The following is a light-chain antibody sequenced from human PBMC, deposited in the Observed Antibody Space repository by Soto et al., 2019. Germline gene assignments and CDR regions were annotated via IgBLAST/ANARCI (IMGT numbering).Light chain of an antibody. J-gene: IGKJ2*01. CDR1: QGISSY. Sequence: AIRMTQSPSSFSASTGDRVTITCRASQGISSYLAWYKQKPGKAPKLLIYASSILQSGVPSRFSGNGSGTHFTLTISCLQSEDFATYYCQQYYSYPYTFGQGTKLEIK. V-gene: IGKV1-8*01. CDR2: ASS. CDR3: QQYYSYPYT.